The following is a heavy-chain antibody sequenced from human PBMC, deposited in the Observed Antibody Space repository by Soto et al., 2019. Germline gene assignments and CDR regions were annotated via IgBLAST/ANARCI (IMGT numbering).Heavy chain of an antibody. V-gene: IGHV3-23*01. Sequence: GGSLRLSCAASGFTFRNYAMTWVRQAPRKGLEWVSTISASGFGTYYADSLKGRLTISRDNSKNTFYLQMNSLRAEDTAVYYCAKEIDSGSTHYLDYWGQGPLVTVSS. J-gene: IGHJ4*02. CDR3: AKEIDSGSTHYLDY. CDR1: GFTFRNYA. D-gene: IGHD1-26*01. CDR2: ISASGFGT.